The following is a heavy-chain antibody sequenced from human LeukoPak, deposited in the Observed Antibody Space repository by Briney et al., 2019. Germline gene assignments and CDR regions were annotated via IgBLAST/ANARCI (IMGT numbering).Heavy chain of an antibody. CDR2: INHSGST. D-gene: IGHD5-18*01. Sequence: KPSETLSLTCAVYGGSFSGYYWSWIRQPPGKGLEWLGEINHSGSTNYNPSLKSRVTISVDTSKNQFSLKLSSVTAADTAVYYCAIPSGYSYGPYFQHWGQGTLVTVSS. V-gene: IGHV4-34*01. J-gene: IGHJ1*01. CDR1: GGSFSGYY. CDR3: AIPSGYSYGPYFQH.